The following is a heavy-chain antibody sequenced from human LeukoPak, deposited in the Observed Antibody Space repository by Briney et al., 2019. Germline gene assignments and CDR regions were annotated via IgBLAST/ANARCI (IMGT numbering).Heavy chain of an antibody. D-gene: IGHD6-13*01. CDR3: ARIVPGLGSRWDYFEY. CDR2: IKQDGSET. V-gene: IGHV3-7*01. J-gene: IGHJ4*02. CDR1: GFSFNNYW. Sequence: AGGSLRLSCAASGFSFNNYWMSWVRQAPGKGLEWVANIKQDGSETYYVDSVKGRFTISRDNAKNSLYLQINSLRAEDTAVYYCARIVPGLGSRWDYFEYWGQGTLVTVSS.